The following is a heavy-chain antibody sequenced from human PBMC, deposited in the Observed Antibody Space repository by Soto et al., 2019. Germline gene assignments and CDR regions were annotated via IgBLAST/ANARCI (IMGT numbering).Heavy chain of an antibody. CDR3: ARGAYSSGWYPYDAFDI. V-gene: IGHV1-8*01. CDR1: GYTLTSYD. Sequence: ASVKVSCKASGYTLTSYDINWVRQATGQGLEWMGWMNPNSGNTGYAQKFQGRVTMTRNTSISTAYMELSSLRSEDTAVYYFARGAYSSGWYPYDAFDIWGQGTMVTVSS. CDR2: MNPNSGNT. D-gene: IGHD6-19*01. J-gene: IGHJ3*02.